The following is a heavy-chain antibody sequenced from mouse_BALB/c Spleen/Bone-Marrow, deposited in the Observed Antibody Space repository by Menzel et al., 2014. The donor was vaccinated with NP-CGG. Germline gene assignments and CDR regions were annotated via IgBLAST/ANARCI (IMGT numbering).Heavy chain of an antibody. CDR3: ARSGTVVDPALIY. J-gene: IGHJ3*01. V-gene: IGHV1-7*01. CDR2: INPSTGYT. CDR1: GYTFTSYW. D-gene: IGHD1-1*01. Sequence: QVQLKESGAELAKLGASVKMSCEASGYTFTSYWMHWVKQRPGQGLEWIGYINPSTGYTEYNQKLKDKATLTADKSSSTAYMQLSSLTSEDSAVYYCARSGTVVDPALIYWGQGTLVTVSA.